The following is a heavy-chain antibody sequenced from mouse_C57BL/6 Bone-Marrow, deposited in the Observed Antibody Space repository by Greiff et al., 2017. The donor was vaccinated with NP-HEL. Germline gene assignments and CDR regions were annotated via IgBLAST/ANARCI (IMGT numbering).Heavy chain of an antibody. D-gene: IGHD1-1*01. CDR2: IRNKANNHAT. Sequence: EVKLMESGGGLVQPGGSMKLSCAASGFTFSDAWMDWVRQSPEKGLEWVAEIRNKANNHATYYAESVKGRFTISRDDSKSSVYLQMNSLRAEDTGIYYCTREVLDGSSSFAYWGQGTLVTVSA. CDR1: GFTFSDAW. V-gene: IGHV6-6*01. CDR3: TREVLDGSSSFAY. J-gene: IGHJ3*01.